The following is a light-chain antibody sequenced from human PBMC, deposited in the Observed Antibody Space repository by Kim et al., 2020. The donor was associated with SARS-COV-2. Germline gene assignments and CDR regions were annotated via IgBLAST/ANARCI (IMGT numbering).Light chain of an antibody. CDR2: EAS. V-gene: IGKV3-11*01. Sequence: LSLFPGERSPLSCRASQSVSRYLAWYQQKPGQAPRLLIYEASNRATGIPARFSGSGSGTDFTLTISSLEPEDFAVYYCQQRSNWYTFGQGTKLEI. CDR3: QQRSNWYT. J-gene: IGKJ2*01. CDR1: QSVSRY.